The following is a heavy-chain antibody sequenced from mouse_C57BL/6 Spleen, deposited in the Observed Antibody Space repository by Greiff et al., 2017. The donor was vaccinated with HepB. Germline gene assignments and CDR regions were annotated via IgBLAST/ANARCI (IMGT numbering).Heavy chain of an antibody. CDR2: IYPGSGNT. D-gene: IGHD1-1*01. CDR3: ARSDYGSSWFAY. J-gene: IGHJ3*01. CDR1: GYTFTDYY. Sequence: VQRVESGAELVRPGASVKLSCKASGYTFTDYYINWVKQRPGQGLEWIARIYPGSGNTYYNEKFKGKATLTAEKSSSTAYMQLSSLTSEDSAVYFCARSDYGSSWFAYWGQGTLVTVSA. V-gene: IGHV1-76*01.